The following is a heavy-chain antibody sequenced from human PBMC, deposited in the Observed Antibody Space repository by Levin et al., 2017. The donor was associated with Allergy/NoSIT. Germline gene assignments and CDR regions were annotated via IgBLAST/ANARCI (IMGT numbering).Heavy chain of an antibody. CDR1: GGPVNSGSYY. CDR2: VYYSGTT. D-gene: IGHD6-19*01. J-gene: IGHJ5*01. V-gene: IGHV4-61*01. Sequence: SETLSLTCTVSGGPVNSGSYYWSWIRQPPGKGLEWIGSVYYSGTTNYNPSLKRRASITVDTSKNQFSLTLSSLTAADTAVYYCTRERGSSGWFESWGQGTLVTVSS. CDR3: TRERGSSGWFES.